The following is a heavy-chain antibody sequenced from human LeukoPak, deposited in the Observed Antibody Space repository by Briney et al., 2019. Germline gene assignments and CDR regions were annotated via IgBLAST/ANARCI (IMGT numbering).Heavy chain of an antibody. Sequence: ASVKVSCKASGYTFTGYYMHWVRQAPGQGLEWMGWTNPNSGGTNYAQKFQGRVTMTRDTSISTAYMELSRLRSDDTAVYYCARGYCSSTSCYLDYYYYYMDVWGKGTTVTVSS. CDR1: GYTFTGYY. J-gene: IGHJ6*03. CDR3: ARGYCSSTSCYLDYYYYYMDV. D-gene: IGHD2-2*01. V-gene: IGHV1-2*02. CDR2: TNPNSGGT.